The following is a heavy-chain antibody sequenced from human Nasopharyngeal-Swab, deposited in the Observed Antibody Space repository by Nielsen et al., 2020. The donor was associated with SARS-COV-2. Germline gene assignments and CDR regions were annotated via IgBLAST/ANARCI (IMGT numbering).Heavy chain of an antibody. CDR2: TRNKANSYTT. Sequence: GGSLRLSCAASGFTFSDHYMDWVRQAPGKGLEWVGRTRNKANSYTTEYAASVKGSFTISRDDSENSVYLQMNSLKTEDTAVYYCARGATIFGVVLGDSYGMDVWGQGTTVTVSS. J-gene: IGHJ6*02. CDR1: GFTFSDHY. CDR3: ARGATIFGVVLGDSYGMDV. D-gene: IGHD3-3*01. V-gene: IGHV3-72*01.